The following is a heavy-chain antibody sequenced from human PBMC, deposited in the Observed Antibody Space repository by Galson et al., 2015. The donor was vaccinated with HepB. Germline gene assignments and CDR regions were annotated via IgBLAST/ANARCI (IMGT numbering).Heavy chain of an antibody. J-gene: IGHJ4*02. D-gene: IGHD3-9*01. CDR2: ITTSAGST. V-gene: IGHV3-23*01. CDR1: GFMFSTYG. Sequence: SLRLSCASSGFMFSTYGMHWVRQAPGKGLEWVSLITTSAGSTYYSDSVKGRFTISRDNSKNTLYLQMNSLRAEDTAVYYCAKDGRAYFGVLTGAWVPSHFDYWGQGTLVTVSS. CDR3: AKDGRAYFGVLTGAWVPSHFDY.